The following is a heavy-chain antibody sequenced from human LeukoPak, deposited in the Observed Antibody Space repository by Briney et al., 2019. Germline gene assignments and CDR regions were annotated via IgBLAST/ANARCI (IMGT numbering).Heavy chain of an antibody. CDR1: GGSISSYY. Sequence: PSETLSLTCTVSGGSISSYYWSWIRQPPGKGLEWIGDIYYSGSTNYNPPLTSRVTISVDTSKNQFSLKLSSVTAADTAVYYCAREPGDPPYYFDYWGQGTLVTVSS. V-gene: IGHV4-59*01. J-gene: IGHJ4*02. CDR3: AREPGDPPYYFDY. D-gene: IGHD7-27*01. CDR2: IYYSGST.